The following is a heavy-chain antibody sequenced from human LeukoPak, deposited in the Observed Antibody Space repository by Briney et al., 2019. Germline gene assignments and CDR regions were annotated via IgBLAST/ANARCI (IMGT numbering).Heavy chain of an antibody. Sequence: SETLSLTCTVSGGSISSSNWWSWVRQPPGKGLEWIGEIYHSGSTNYNPSLKSRVTISVDKSKNQFSLKLSSVTAADTAVYYCASGAAVAGTRTFDYWGQGTLVTVSS. J-gene: IGHJ4*02. CDR1: GGSISSSNW. CDR3: ASGAAVAGTRTFDY. CDR2: IYHSGST. V-gene: IGHV4-4*02. D-gene: IGHD6-19*01.